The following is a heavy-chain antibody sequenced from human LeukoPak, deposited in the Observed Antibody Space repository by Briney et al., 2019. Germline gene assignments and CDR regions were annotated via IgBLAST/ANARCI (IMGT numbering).Heavy chain of an antibody. CDR3: ARDRAATRAFDI. J-gene: IGHJ3*02. Sequence: PGRSLRLSCAASGFTFSSYGMHWVRQAPGKGLEWVAVIWYDGSNKYYADSVKGRFTISRDNSKNTLYLQMNSLRAEDTAVYYCARDRAATRAFDIWGQGTMVTVSS. V-gene: IGHV3-33*01. CDR2: IWYDGSNK. D-gene: IGHD2-15*01. CDR1: GFTFSSYG.